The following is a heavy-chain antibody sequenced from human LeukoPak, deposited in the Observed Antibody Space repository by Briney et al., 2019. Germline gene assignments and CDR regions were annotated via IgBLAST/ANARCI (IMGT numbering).Heavy chain of an antibody. J-gene: IGHJ4*02. Sequence: SETLSLTCTVSGGFISSYYWSWIRQPPGKGLEWIGYIYYSGSTNYNPSLKSRVTISVDTSKNQFSLKLSSVTAADTAVYYCASTRICSSTSCPYFDYWGQGTLVTVSS. D-gene: IGHD2-2*01. CDR1: GGFISSYY. CDR3: ASTRICSSTSCPYFDY. CDR2: IYYSGST. V-gene: IGHV4-59*08.